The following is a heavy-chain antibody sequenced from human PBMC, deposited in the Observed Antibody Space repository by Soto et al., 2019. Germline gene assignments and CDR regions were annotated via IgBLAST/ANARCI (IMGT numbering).Heavy chain of an antibody. CDR1: GFTFSNFV. D-gene: IGHD4-4*01. CDR2: GWYDGIGR. V-gene: IGHV3-33*04. Sequence: GGSLRLSCEASGFTFSNFVMNWVRQAPCKGLEWVARGWYDGIGRSYVDSVQGRFTISRDNSKETVYLQMNSLRAEDTGVYYCAREIDSNYDGIDVWGQGTTVTVYS. CDR3: AREIDSNYDGIDV. J-gene: IGHJ6*02.